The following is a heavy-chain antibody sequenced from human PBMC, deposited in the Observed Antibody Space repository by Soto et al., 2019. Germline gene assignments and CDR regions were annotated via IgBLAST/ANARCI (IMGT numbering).Heavy chain of an antibody. D-gene: IGHD6-6*01. CDR3: AREWQQLVNWFDP. CDR1: GFTFSSYA. V-gene: IGHV3-30-3*01. Sequence: QVQLVESGGGVVQPGRSLRLSCAASGFTFSSYAMHWVRQAPGKGLGWVAVISYDGSNKYYADSVKGRFTISRDNSKNTLYLQMNSLRAEDTAVYYCAREWQQLVNWFDPWGQGTLVTVSS. J-gene: IGHJ5*02. CDR2: ISYDGSNK.